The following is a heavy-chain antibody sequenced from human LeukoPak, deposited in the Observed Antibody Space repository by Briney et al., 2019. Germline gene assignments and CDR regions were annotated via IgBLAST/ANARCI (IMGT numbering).Heavy chain of an antibody. CDR2: INPKSGGT. J-gene: IGHJ4*02. CDR1: GYTFTTYG. Sequence: ASVKVSCKASGYTFTTYGISWVRQAPGQGLEWMGWINPKSGGTNYAQKFQGRVTMTRETSIRTVSMELSRLRSDDTAVYYCAKYYLEGRCFDYWGQGTLVIVSS. CDR3: AKYYLEGRCFDY. V-gene: IGHV1-2*02. D-gene: IGHD2/OR15-2a*01.